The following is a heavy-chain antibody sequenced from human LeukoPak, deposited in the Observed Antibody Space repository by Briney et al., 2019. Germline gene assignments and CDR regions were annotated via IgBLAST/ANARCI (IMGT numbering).Heavy chain of an antibody. CDR2: ISGSGGST. CDR1: GFTFSSYA. Sequence: PGGSLRLSCAASGFTFSSYAMSWVRQAPGKGLEWVSAISGSGGSTYYADSVKGRFTISRDNSKNTLYLQMNSLRAEDTAVYYCAKLLGSYYSEAADYRGQGTLVTVSS. CDR3: AKLLGSYYSEAADY. J-gene: IGHJ4*02. D-gene: IGHD1-26*01. V-gene: IGHV3-23*01.